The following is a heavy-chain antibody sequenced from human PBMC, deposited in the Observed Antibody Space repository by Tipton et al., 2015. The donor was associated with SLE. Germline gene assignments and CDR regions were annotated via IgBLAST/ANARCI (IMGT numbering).Heavy chain of an antibody. CDR1: GFTFSDYY. V-gene: IGHV3-11*01. D-gene: IGHD6-25*01. J-gene: IGHJ3*02. CDR2: ISSSGSTI. Sequence: GSLRLSCAASGFTFSDYYMSWIRQAPGKGLEWVSYISSSGSTIYYADSVKGRFTISRDNAKNSLYLQMNSLRAEDTAVYYCAKRADPGAFDIWGQGTMVTVSS. CDR3: AKRADPGAFDI.